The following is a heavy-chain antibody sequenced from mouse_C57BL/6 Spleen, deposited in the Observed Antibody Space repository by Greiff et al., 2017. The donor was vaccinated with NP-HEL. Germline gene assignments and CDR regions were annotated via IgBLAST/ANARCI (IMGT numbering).Heavy chain of an antibody. J-gene: IGHJ3*01. CDR2: IDPSDSYT. CDR1: GYTFTSYW. Sequence: QVQLQQSGAELVRPGTSVKLSCKASGYTFTSYWMHWVKQRPGQGLVWIGVIDPSDSYTNYNQKFKGKATLTVDTSSSTAYMQLSSLTSEDSAVYYCARSVITTVGFAYWGQGTLVTVSA. CDR3: ARSVITTVGFAY. D-gene: IGHD1-1*01. V-gene: IGHV1-59*01.